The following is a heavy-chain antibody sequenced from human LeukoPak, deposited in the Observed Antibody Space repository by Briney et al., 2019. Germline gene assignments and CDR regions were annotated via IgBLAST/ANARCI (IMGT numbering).Heavy chain of an antibody. J-gene: IGHJ4*02. CDR3: ARWYSSGWAFDY. CDR2: IYYSGST. CDR1: GGSISSSTYY. Sequence: KPSETLSLTCTVSGGSISSSTYYWGWIRQPPGKGLEWIGSIYYSGSTSYNPSLRSRVTISVDTSKNQFSLKLSSVTAADTAVYYCARWYSSGWAFDYWGQGTLVTVSS. D-gene: IGHD6-19*01. V-gene: IGHV4-39*07.